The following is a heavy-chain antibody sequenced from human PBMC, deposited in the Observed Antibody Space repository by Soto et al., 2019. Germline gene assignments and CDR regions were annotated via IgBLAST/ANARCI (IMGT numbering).Heavy chain of an antibody. Sequence: HPGGSLRLSCAASGFTFSSYGMHWVRQAPGKGLEWVAVISYDGSNKYYADSVKGRFTISRDNSKNTLYLQMNSLRAEDTAVYYCAKDLLVGCPSAPWELCASEAFYIWGQGTMVTVSS. CDR3: AKDLLVGCPSAPWELCASEAFYI. V-gene: IGHV3-30*18. J-gene: IGHJ3*02. CDR1: GFTFSSYG. D-gene: IGHD1-26*01. CDR2: ISYDGSNK.